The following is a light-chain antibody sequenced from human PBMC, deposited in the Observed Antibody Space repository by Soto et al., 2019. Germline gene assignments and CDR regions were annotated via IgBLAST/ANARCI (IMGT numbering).Light chain of an antibody. CDR2: GSS. CDR3: QQYNNWPPT. J-gene: IGKJ1*01. Sequence: EIVMTQSPATLSVSPGERATLSCRASESVSSNVAWYQKKPGQAHRLLMFGSSTRATGIPTRFSGSGSGTEFTLAISSLQSEDFAVYYCQQYNNWPPTFGQGTKVDI. CDR1: ESVSSN. V-gene: IGKV3-15*01.